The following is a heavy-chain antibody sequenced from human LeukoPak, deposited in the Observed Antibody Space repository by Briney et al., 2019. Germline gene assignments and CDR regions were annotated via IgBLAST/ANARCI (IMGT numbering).Heavy chain of an antibody. CDR1: GFTFSTYS. CDR3: ARDRSTISFYYMDV. CDR2: ISSSSSYI. D-gene: IGHD5/OR15-5a*01. Sequence: GGSLRLSCAASGFTFSTYSMNWVRQAPGKGLEWVSSISSSSSYIYYADSVKGRFTISRDNAKNSLYVQMNSLRAEDTAVYYCARDRSTISFYYMDVWGKGTTVTVSS. J-gene: IGHJ6*03. V-gene: IGHV3-21*01.